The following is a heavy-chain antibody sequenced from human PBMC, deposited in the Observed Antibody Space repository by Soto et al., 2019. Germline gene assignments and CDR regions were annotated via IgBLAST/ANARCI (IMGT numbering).Heavy chain of an antibody. CDR1: GGTFNSYT. Sequence: QVQLVQSGAEVKKPGSSVKVSCTASGGTFNSYTLNWVRQAPGQRLEWVGRVNPIVGMSHSVSKFQGRVTMAADKSMSIAYMELTGLKSEDTAVYYCATSYGSGSTHFDSWGQGTLVTVSS. V-gene: IGHV1-69*02. CDR2: VNPIVGMS. CDR3: ATSYGSGSTHFDS. D-gene: IGHD3-10*01. J-gene: IGHJ4*02.